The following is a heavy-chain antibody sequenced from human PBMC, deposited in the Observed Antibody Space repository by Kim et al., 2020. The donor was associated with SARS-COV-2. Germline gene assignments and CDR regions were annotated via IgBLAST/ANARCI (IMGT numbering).Heavy chain of an antibody. V-gene: IGHV5-51*01. J-gene: IGHJ4*02. D-gene: IGHD6-6*01. CDR3: ARGSDSSSSEFPFDY. CDR2: IYPGDSDT. Sequence: GESLKISCKGSGYSFTSYWIGWVRQMPGKGLEWMGIIYPGDSDTRYSPSFQGQVTISADKSISTAYLQWSSLKASDTAMYYCARGSDSSSSEFPFDYWGQGTLVTVSS. CDR1: GYSFTSYW.